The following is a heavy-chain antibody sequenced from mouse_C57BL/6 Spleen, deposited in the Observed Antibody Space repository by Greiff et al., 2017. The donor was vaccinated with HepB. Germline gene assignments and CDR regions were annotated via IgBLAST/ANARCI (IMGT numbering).Heavy chain of an antibody. Sequence: QVQLQQSGAELVKPGASVKISCKASGYAFSSYWMNWVKQRPGKGLEWIGQIYPGDGDTNYNGKFKGKATLTAAKSSSTAYMQLSSLTSEDSAVYFCARGGYDYGRYFDYWGQGTTLTVSS. CDR3: ARGGYDYGRYFDY. D-gene: IGHD2-4*01. J-gene: IGHJ2*01. CDR2: IYPGDGDT. CDR1: GYAFSSYW. V-gene: IGHV1-80*01.